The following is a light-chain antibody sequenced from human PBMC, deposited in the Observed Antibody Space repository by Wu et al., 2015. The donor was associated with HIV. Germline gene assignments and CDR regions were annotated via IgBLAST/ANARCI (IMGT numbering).Light chain of an antibody. J-gene: IGKJ3*01. CDR2: GAS. V-gene: IGKV1-9*01. Sequence: DIQLTQSPSFLSASVGDRLTITCRASQAVGTYLAWYHQRPGKAPQLLIYGASNLESGVPSRFSGSGSGTEFTLTVSSLQPEDFATYYCQQLKSYPFTFRPRTKVAIK. CDR1: QAVGTY. CDR3: QQLKSYPFT.